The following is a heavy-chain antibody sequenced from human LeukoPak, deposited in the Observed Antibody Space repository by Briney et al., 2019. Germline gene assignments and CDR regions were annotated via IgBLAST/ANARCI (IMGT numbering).Heavy chain of an antibody. CDR3: ARSSSSGYYYGYYFDY. CDR2: IYTSGST. J-gene: IGHJ4*02. CDR1: GGSISSGSYH. D-gene: IGHD3-22*01. V-gene: IGHV4-61*02. Sequence: SQTLSLTCTVSGGSISSGSYHWSWIRQPAGKGLEWIGRIYTSGSTNYNPSLKSRVTISVDTSKNQFSLKLSSVTAADTAVYYCARSSSSGYYYGYYFDYWSQGTLVTVSS.